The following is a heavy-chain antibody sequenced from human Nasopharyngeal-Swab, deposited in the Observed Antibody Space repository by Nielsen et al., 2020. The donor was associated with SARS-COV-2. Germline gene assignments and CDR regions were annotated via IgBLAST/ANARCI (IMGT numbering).Heavy chain of an antibody. D-gene: IGHD6-13*01. V-gene: IGHV3-30-3*01. CDR1: GFTISSYA. CDR2: ISDDGSKK. J-gene: IGHJ6*02. Sequence: SLRLSCAASGFTISSYALHWVRPAPGTGLAWVAVISDDGSKKYYADSVKGRFTISRDNYKHTLYLQMNSLRAEDTAVYHCARDRGSSWYTYYYYYGMDVWGQGTTVTVSS. CDR3: ARDRGSSWYTYYYYYGMDV.